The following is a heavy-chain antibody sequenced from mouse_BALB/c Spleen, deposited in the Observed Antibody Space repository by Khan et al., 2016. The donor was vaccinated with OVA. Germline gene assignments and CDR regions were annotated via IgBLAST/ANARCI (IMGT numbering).Heavy chain of an antibody. Sequence: EVQLQESGPGLVKPSQSLSLTCTVTGYSIASDYAWNWIRQFPGNKLEWMGFISYSGKTNYNPSLKSRISITRNTSKNQFFLLLNSVTSEDAATYYCTRVYGGDFDYWGQGTTRTVSS. D-gene: IGHD1-1*01. J-gene: IGHJ2*01. CDR1: GYSIASDYA. CDR3: TRVYGGDFDY. CDR2: ISYSGKT. V-gene: IGHV3-2*02.